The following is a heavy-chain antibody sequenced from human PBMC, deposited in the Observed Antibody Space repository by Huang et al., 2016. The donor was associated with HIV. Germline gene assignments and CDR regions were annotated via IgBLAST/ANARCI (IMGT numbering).Heavy chain of an antibody. CDR2: ISVAMGDT. CDR3: ARDPKYHRIGYYRQRRGIDI. V-gene: IGHV1-18*01. CDR1: GYTFTSYG. D-gene: IGHD3-22*01. Sequence: QIQLMQSGPELKQPGASVKVSCKASGYTFTSYGITWVRQAPGQGPEWMGWISVAMGDTEYGKKVQGRVTLTTDTATNIAYMELRSLRSDDTAKYYCARDPKYHRIGYYRQRRGIDIWGQGTMVIVSS. J-gene: IGHJ3*02.